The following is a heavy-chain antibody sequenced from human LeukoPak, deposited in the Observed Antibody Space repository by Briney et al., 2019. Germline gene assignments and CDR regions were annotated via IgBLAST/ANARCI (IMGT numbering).Heavy chain of an antibody. CDR3: ARDTYSYAY. CDR1: GGSISSYY. Sequence: SETLSLTCTVSGGSISSYYWSWLRQPPGKGLEWIGYIYYSGSTNYNPSLKSRVTISVDTSKNQFSLKLSSVTAADTAVYYCARDTYSYAYWGQGTLVTVSS. CDR2: IYYSGST. D-gene: IGHD5-18*01. V-gene: IGHV4-59*01. J-gene: IGHJ4*02.